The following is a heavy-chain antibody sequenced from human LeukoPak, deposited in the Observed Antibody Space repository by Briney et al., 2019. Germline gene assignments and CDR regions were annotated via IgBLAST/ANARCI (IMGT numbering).Heavy chain of an antibody. D-gene: IGHD5-24*01. CDR3: ANGRGMATESLYYFDY. CDR1: GGTFSRYA. CDR2: IIPIFGTA. Sequence: SVKVSCKVSGGTFSRYAISWVRQAPGQGLEWMGGIIPIFGTANYAQKFQGRGTITADESTSTAYMELSRLRSEDTAVYYCANGRGMATESLYYFDYWGQGTLVTVSS. V-gene: IGHV1-69*13. J-gene: IGHJ4*02.